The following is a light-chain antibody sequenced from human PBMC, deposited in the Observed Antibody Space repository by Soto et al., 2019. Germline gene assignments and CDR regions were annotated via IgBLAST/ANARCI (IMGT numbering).Light chain of an antibody. V-gene: IGKV1-5*03. Sequence: DIQMPQSPSTLSGSVGDRVTITCPASQTISSWLAWYQQKPGKAPKLLIYKASTLKSGVPSRFSGSGSGTEFTLTISSLQPEDVATYYCQKYNSAPLTFGGGTKVDI. CDR3: QKYNSAPLT. CDR2: KAS. J-gene: IGKJ4*01. CDR1: QTISSW.